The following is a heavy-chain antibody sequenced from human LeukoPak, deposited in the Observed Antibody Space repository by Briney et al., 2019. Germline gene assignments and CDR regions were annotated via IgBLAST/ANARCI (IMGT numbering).Heavy chain of an antibody. J-gene: IGHJ4*02. D-gene: IGHD6-13*01. CDR3: AHISSSWPDY. CDR1: GFTFSSYW. V-gene: IGHV3-74*01. CDR2: IKGDGTST. Sequence: PGGSLRLSCAASGFTFSSYWMHWVRQVPGKGLVWVSRIKGDGTSTSYADSVKGRFTISRDNSKNTLYLQMNSLRAEDTAVYYCAHISSSWPDYWGQGTLVTVSS.